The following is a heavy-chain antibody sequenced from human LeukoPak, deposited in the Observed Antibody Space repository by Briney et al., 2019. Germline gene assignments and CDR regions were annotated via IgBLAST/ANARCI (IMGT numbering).Heavy chain of an antibody. CDR3: ARQNSVAGTLDY. J-gene: IGHJ4*02. Sequence: SETLSLTCTVSGGSISSYYWNWIRQPPGKGLEWIGYIYYSGSTNYNPSLKSRVTISVDTSKNQFSLKLSSVTAADTAVYYCARQNSVAGTLDYWGQGTLVTVSS. CDR2: IYYSGST. CDR1: GGSISSYY. V-gene: IGHV4-59*01. D-gene: IGHD6-19*01.